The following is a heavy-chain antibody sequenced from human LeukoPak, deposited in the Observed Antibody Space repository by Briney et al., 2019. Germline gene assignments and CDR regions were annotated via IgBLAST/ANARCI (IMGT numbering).Heavy chain of an antibody. D-gene: IGHD2-2*01. Sequence: GESLKISCKGSGYSFTSYWIGWVRQMPGKGLEWMGIIYPGDSDTRYSPSIQGQVTISADKSISTAYLQWSSLKASDTAMYYCARRDCSSTSCPGDAFDIWGQGTMVTVSS. J-gene: IGHJ3*02. CDR2: IYPGDSDT. CDR3: ARRDCSSTSCPGDAFDI. CDR1: GYSFTSYW. V-gene: IGHV5-51*01.